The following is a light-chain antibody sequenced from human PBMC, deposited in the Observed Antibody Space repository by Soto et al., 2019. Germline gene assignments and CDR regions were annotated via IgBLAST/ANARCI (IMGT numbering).Light chain of an antibody. Sequence: QSVLTQPASVSGSPGQSITISCTGTSSDVGSYNLVSWYQQHPGKAPKPMIYEVSKRPSGVSNRFSGSKSGNTASLTISGLQAEDEADYYCCSYAGSSTWVFGGGTQLTVL. J-gene: IGLJ3*02. CDR2: EVS. V-gene: IGLV2-23*02. CDR1: SSDVGSYNL. CDR3: CSYAGSSTWV.